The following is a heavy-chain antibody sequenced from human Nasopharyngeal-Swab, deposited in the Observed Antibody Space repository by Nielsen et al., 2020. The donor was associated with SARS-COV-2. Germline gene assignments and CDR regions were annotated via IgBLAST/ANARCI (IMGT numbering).Heavy chain of an antibody. CDR1: GFTFSSYW. CDR3: ARGQDAYYYMDV. D-gene: IGHD2-15*01. V-gene: IGHV4-34*01. J-gene: IGHJ6*03. CDR2: INDRGSG. Sequence: ESLKISCAASGFTFSSYWMHWVRQTPGKGMEWIGEINDRGSGNYNPSLRSRVTISAGTSKIQFSLKLNSVTAADTAVYYCARGQDAYYYMDVWGEGTTVTVSS.